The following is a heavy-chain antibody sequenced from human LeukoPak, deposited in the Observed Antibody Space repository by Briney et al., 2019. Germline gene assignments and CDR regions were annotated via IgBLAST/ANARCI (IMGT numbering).Heavy chain of an antibody. CDR1: GFTFSSYW. V-gene: IGHV3-74*01. CDR2: ISSDGSST. Sequence: GGSLRLSCAASGFTFSSYWMHWVRQAPGKGLVWVSRISSDGSSTSYADSVKGRFTISRDNAKNTPYLQMNSLRAEDTAVYYCARGAVAGNFDLWGRGTLVTVSS. CDR3: ARGAVAGNFDL. J-gene: IGHJ2*01. D-gene: IGHD6-19*01.